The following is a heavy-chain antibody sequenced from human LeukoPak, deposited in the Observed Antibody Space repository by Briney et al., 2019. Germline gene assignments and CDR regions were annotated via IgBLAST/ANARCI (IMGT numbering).Heavy chain of an antibody. CDR3: ATDPLSIVGATIDY. CDR1: GYTFNEYY. J-gene: IGHJ4*02. Sequence: ASVKVSCKASGYTFNEYYMHWVQQAPGKGLEWMGRVDPEDGETIYAEKFQGRVTITADTSTDTAYMELSSLRSEDTAVYYCATDPLSIVGATIDYWGQGTLVTVSS. D-gene: IGHD1-26*01. V-gene: IGHV1-69-2*01. CDR2: VDPEDGET.